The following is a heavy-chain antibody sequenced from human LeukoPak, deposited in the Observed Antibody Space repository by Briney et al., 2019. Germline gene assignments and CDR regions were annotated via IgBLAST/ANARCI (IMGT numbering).Heavy chain of an antibody. J-gene: IGHJ4*02. V-gene: IGHV7-4-1*02. CDR2: IDINTGNP. CDR1: GYTFTKYA. D-gene: IGHD4-11*01. CDR3: VRDNFDDRATTFDL. Sequence: ASVKVSCKASGYTFTKYAMNWVRQAPGQGPEWMGWIDINTGNPTYAQGFTGRFVFSLDTSVSTAYLQIRRLQADDTAVYYCVRDNFDDRATTFDLWGQGTLVTVSS.